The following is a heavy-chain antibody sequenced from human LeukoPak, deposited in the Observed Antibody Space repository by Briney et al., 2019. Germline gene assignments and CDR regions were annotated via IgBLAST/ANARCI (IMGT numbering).Heavy chain of an antibody. J-gene: IGHJ6*03. CDR3: ASMTTAKGYYYYYMDV. CDR1: GGSISSYY. CDR2: IYYSGST. Sequence: NPSENLSLNCTVSGGSISSYYWSWLRQPPGKGLEWIGYIYYSGSTNYNTSLKSRVTISVDTSKNQFSLKLSSVTAADTAVYYCASMTTAKGYYYYYMDVWGKGTTVTVSS. V-gene: IGHV4-59*01. D-gene: IGHD4-11*01.